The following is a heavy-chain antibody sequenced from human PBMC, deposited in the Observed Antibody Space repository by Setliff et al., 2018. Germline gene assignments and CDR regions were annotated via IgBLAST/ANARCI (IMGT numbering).Heavy chain of an antibody. J-gene: IGHJ2*01. CDR2: IYYTGST. CDR3: ARDGSYYDRGGNRTWFFDL. V-gene: IGHV4-31*03. Sequence: SETLSLTCTVSGGSINSGDYFWSWFRQLPGKGLEWIGYIYYTGSTHYNPSLKSRLTMSVGTSKNQFSLNLKSVTAADTAVYFCARDGSYYDRGGNRTWFFDLWGRGTLVTVSS. D-gene: IGHD3-22*01. CDR1: GGSINSGDYF.